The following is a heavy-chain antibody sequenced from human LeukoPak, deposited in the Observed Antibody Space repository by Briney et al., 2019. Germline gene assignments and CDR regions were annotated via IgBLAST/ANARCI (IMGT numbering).Heavy chain of an antibody. Sequence: GGSLRLSCAASGFTFSSYSMNWVRQAPGKELEWVSSISSSSSYIYYADSVKGRFTISRDNAKNSLYLQMNSLRAEDTAVYYCAREIVVAEEFGYWGQGTLVTVSS. CDR3: AREIVVAEEFGY. V-gene: IGHV3-21*01. D-gene: IGHD6-19*01. J-gene: IGHJ4*02. CDR2: ISSSSSYI. CDR1: GFTFSSYS.